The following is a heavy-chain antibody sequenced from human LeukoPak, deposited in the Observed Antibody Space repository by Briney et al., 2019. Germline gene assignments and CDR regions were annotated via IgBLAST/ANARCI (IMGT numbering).Heavy chain of an antibody. J-gene: IGHJ3*01. CDR2: INSDGSEG. D-gene: IGHD6-6*01. CDR1: GFTFSGFW. CDR3: ARSSYSSSSSV. V-gene: IGHV3-7*03. Sequence: GGSLRLSCAVSGFTFSGFWMSWSRQAPGKGLEWVASINSDGSEGYYADVVKGRFTISRDNAKNSLYLQINSLGAEDTAVYYCARSSYSSSSSVWGQGTMVTVSS.